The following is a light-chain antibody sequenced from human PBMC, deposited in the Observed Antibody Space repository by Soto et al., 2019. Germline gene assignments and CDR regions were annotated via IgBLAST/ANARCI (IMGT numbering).Light chain of an antibody. Sequence: QSVLTQPPSASGTPGQRVTISCSGSSSNIGTNTVNWYQQLPGTAPKLLIYSNNQRPSGVPDRFSGSKSGTSASLAISGLQAEDEADYNCAAWDDSLNGWVFGGGTKLTVL. CDR2: SNN. CDR1: SSNIGTNT. CDR3: AAWDDSLNGWV. V-gene: IGLV1-44*01. J-gene: IGLJ3*02.